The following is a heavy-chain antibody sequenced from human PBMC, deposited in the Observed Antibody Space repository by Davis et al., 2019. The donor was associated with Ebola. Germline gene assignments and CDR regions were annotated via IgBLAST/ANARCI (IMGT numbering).Heavy chain of an antibody. J-gene: IGHJ6*02. CDR1: GYTFTSYG. CDR2: ISAYNGNT. CDR3: ARDNGGSSPHYYYYYYGIDV. D-gene: IGHD6-6*01. Sequence: ASVKVSCKASGYTFTSYGISWVRQAPGQGLEWMGWISAYNGNTNYAQKLQGRVTMTTDTSTSTAYMELRSLRSDDTAVYYCARDNGGSSPHYYYYYYGIDVWGQGTTVTVSS. V-gene: IGHV1-18*01.